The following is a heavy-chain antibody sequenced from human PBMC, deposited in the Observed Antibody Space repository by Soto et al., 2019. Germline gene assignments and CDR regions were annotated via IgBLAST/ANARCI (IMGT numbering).Heavy chain of an antibody. D-gene: IGHD1-26*01. J-gene: IGHJ3*02. Sequence: QITLKESGPTLVKPTQTLTLTCTFSGFSLSTSGVGVGWIRQPPGKALEWLALIYWDDDKRYSPSLKSRLTITKDTSKNQVVLTMTNMDPVDTATYYCARVGATTNAFDIWGQGTMVTVSS. CDR2: IYWDDDK. V-gene: IGHV2-5*02. CDR1: GFSLSTSGVG. CDR3: ARVGATTNAFDI.